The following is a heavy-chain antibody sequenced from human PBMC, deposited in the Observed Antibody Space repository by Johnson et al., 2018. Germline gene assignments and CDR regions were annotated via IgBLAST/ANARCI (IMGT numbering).Heavy chain of an antibody. J-gene: IGHJ3*02. CDR2: IIPIFGTA. V-gene: IGHV1-69*12. Sequence: QVQLVQSGAEVKKPRSSVKVSCKASGGTFSSYAIRWVRQAPGHGLEWMGGIIPIFGTANYAQKFQGRVTITADEPPSTAYMELSSLRSEDTAVYFCARDTGTTSPAFDIWGQGTMVTVSS. D-gene: IGHD1-7*01. CDR3: ARDTGTTSPAFDI. CDR1: GGTFSSYA.